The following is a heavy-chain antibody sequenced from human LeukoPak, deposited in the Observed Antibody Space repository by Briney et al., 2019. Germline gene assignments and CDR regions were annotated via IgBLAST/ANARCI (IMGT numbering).Heavy chain of an antibody. V-gene: IGHV3-23*01. CDR2: IGGSGGST. J-gene: IGHJ4*02. CDR1: GFTFSSYA. CDR3: AKTFNRAYTYGPADY. D-gene: IGHD5-18*01. Sequence: PGGSLRLSCAASGFTFSSYAMSWVRQAPGKGLEWVSTIGGSGGSTYYADSVNGRFTISRDISKNTLYLQMNSLSAEDTAIYYCAKTFNRAYTYGPADYWGQGTLVTVSS.